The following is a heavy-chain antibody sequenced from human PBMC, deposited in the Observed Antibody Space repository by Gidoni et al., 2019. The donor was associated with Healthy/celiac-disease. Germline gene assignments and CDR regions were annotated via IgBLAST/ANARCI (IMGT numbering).Heavy chain of an antibody. CDR3: ARRRNSSGWYSYFDY. Sequence: QVQLQQWGAGLLKPSETLSLTCAVYGGSFSGYYWSWIRQPPGKGLEWIGEINPSGSTNYNPSLKSRVTISVDTSKNQFSLKLSSVTAADTAVYYCARRRNSSGWYSYFDYWGQGTLVTVSS. D-gene: IGHD6-19*01. CDR2: INPSGST. V-gene: IGHV4-34*01. CDR1: GGSFSGYY. J-gene: IGHJ4*02.